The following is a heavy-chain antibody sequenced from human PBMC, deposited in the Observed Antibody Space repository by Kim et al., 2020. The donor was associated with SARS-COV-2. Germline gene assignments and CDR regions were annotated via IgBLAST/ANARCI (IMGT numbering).Heavy chain of an antibody. J-gene: IGHJ3*02. V-gene: IGHV3-64*01. CDR3: ARDYSRLGELLGDAFDI. Sequence: GGSLRLSCAASGFTFSSYAMHWVRQAPGKGLEYVSAISSNGGSTYYATSLKGIFTISRDNSKNTLYLQMGSVIAEDMAVYYCARDYSRLGELLGDAFDIWGQGTMVTVSS. D-gene: IGHD3-16*01. CDR2: ISSNGGST. CDR1: GFTFSSYA.